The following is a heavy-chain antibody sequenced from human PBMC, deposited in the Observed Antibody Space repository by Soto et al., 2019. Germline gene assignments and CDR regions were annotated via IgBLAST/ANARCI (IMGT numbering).Heavy chain of an antibody. Sequence: SETLSLTCTVSGGSISSGDYYWSWIRQPPGKGLEWIGYIYYSGSTYYNPSLKSRVTISVDTSKNQFSLKLSSVTAADTAVYYCARGEEVATILGMDVWGQRTTVTVSS. CDR3: ARGEEVATILGMDV. D-gene: IGHD5-12*01. CDR1: GGSISSGDYY. J-gene: IGHJ6*02. V-gene: IGHV4-30-4*01. CDR2: IYYSGST.